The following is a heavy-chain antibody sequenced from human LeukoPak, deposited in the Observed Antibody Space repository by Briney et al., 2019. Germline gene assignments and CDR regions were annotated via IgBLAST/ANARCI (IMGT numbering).Heavy chain of an antibody. J-gene: IGHJ4*02. CDR3: ARGAGYNYPYYFDY. D-gene: IGHD5-24*01. V-gene: IGHV3-13*01. CDR1: GFTLSNYA. Sequence: GGSLRLSCAASGFTLSNYAMHWVRQPAGEGLEWVSALGTAGDTFYPGSVKGRFAISRDNSKNTLYLQMNSLRAEDTAVYYCARGAGYNYPYYFDYWGQGTLVTVSS. CDR2: LGTAGDT.